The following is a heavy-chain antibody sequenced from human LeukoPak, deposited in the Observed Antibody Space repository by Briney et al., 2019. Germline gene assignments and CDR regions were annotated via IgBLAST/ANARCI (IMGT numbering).Heavy chain of an antibody. Sequence: GGSLRLSCAASGFTFSSYAMHWVRQAPGKGLEWVAVISYDGSNKYYADSVKGRFTISRDNSKNTLYLQMNSLRAEDTAVYYCAGDRATSYFDYWGQGALVTISS. V-gene: IGHV3-30-3*01. CDR2: ISYDGSNK. D-gene: IGHD1-26*01. J-gene: IGHJ4*02. CDR3: AGDRATSYFDY. CDR1: GFTFSSYA.